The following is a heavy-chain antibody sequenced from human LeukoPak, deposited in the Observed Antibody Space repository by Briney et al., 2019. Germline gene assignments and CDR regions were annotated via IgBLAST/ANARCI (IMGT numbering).Heavy chain of an antibody. CDR2: INPNSGGT. CDR3: ARDAYPVVPADDNWFDP. V-gene: IGHV1-2*02. D-gene: IGHD2-2*01. Sequence: ASVKVSCKASGYTFTSRGFTWVRQAPGQGLEWMGWINPNSGGTNYAQKFQGRVTMTRDTSISTAYMELSRLRSDDTAVYYCARDAYPVVPADDNWFDPWGQGTLVTVSS. CDR1: GYTFTSRG. J-gene: IGHJ5*02.